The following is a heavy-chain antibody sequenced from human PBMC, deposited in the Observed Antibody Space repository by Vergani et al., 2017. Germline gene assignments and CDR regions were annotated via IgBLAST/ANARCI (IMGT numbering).Heavy chain of an antibody. V-gene: IGHV1-46*01. D-gene: IGHD3-9*01. J-gene: IGHJ5*02. CDR1: GYTFTSYY. Sequence: QVQLVQSGAEVKKPGASVKVSCKASGYTFTSYYMHWVRQAPGQGLEWMGIINPSGGSTSYAQKFQGRVTMTRDTSTSTVYMELSSLRSEDTAVYYCARAPGNYDILTGYYRGELGWFDPWGQGTLVTVSS. CDR3: ARAPGNYDILTGYYRGELGWFDP. CDR2: INPSGGST.